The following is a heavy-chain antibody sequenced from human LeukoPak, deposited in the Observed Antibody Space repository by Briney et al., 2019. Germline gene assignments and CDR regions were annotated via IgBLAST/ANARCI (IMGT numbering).Heavy chain of an antibody. CDR1: GGTFSSYA. Sequence: ASVKVSCKASGGTFSSYAISWVRQAPGQGLEWMGRIIPMLGIANYAQKFQGRVTITADKSTSTAYMELSSLRSEDTAVYYCARDLGVDDSSGYHRRGSFDYWGQGTLVTVSS. D-gene: IGHD3-22*01. J-gene: IGHJ4*02. CDR3: ARDLGVDDSSGYHRRGSFDY. CDR2: IIPMLGIA. V-gene: IGHV1-69*04.